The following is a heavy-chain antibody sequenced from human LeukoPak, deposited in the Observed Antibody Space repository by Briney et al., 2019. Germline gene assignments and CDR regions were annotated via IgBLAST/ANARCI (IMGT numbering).Heavy chain of an antibody. CDR1: GYTFTSYG. CDR2: ISAYNGNT. J-gene: IGHJ3*02. V-gene: IGHV1-18*01. Sequence: ASVKVSCKASGYTFTSYGISWVRQAPGQGLEWMGWISAYNGNTNYAQKLQGRVTMTTDTSTSTAYMELKSLRSDDTAVYYCARDLPVSRIHYYDSSGYGWDAFDIWGQGTMVTVSS. CDR3: ARDLPVSRIHYYDSSGYGWDAFDI. D-gene: IGHD3-22*01.